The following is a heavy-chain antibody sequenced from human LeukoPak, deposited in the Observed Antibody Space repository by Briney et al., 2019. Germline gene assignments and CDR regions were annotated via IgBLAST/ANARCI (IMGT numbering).Heavy chain of an antibody. V-gene: IGHV4-59*02. CDR3: ASVGGDCYPLCYGMDV. Sequence: SETLSLTCTVSGGSVSSYYWSWIRQPPGKGLEWIGYIYYSGSTNYNPSLKSRVTISVDTSKNQFSLKLSSVTAADTAVYYCASVGGDCYPLCYGMDVRGQGTTVTVSS. J-gene: IGHJ6*02. CDR1: GGSVSSYY. CDR2: IYYSGST. D-gene: IGHD2-21*02.